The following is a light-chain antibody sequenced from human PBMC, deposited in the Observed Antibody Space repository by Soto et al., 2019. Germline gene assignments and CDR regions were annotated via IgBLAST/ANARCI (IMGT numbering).Light chain of an antibody. CDR3: QQRSNWPPYT. J-gene: IGKJ2*01. Sequence: EIVLTQSPATLSLSPGERATLSCRASQSVSSYLAWYQQKPGQAPRLLIYDASNRATGIPARFSGSGSGTDFTLTITSLEPEDFAVYYCQQRSNWPPYTFGQGTNVEIK. CDR1: QSVSSY. V-gene: IGKV3-11*01. CDR2: DAS.